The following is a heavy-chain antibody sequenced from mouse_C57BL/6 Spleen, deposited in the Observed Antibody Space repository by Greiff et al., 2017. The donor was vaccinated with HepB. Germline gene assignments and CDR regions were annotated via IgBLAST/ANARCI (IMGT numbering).Heavy chain of an antibody. D-gene: IGHD4-1*01. J-gene: IGHJ4*01. CDR3: ARGLGRYYYAMDY. CDR2: IDPSDSYT. Sequence: QVQLQQPGAELVMPGASVKLSCKASGYTFTSYWMHWVKQRPGQGLEWIGEIDPSDSYTNYNQKFKGKSTLTVDKSSSTAYMQLSSLTSEDSAVYYCARGLGRYYYAMDYWGQGTSVTVSS. CDR1: GYTFTSYW. V-gene: IGHV1-69*01.